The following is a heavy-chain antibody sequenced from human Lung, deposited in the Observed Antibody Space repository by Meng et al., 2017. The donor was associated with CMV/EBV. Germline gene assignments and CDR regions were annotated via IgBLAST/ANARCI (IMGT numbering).Heavy chain of an antibody. CDR3: ARQSSLGYCSSTSCYSYYGMDV. V-gene: IGHV5-51*01. Sequence: KVSXKGSGYSFTSYWIGWVRQMPGKGLEWMGIIYPGDSDTRYSPSLQGQVTISADKSISTAYLQWSSLKASDTAMYYCARQSSLGYCSSTSCYSYYGMDVWGQGTTVTVSS. CDR2: IYPGDSDT. D-gene: IGHD2-2*02. CDR1: GYSFTSYW. J-gene: IGHJ6*02.